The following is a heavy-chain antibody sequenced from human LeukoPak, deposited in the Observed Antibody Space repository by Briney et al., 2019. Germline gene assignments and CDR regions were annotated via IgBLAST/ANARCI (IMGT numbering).Heavy chain of an antibody. D-gene: IGHD3-10*01. CDR2: IRYDGSNK. CDR1: GFTFSSYG. Sequence: GGSLRLSCAASGFTFSSYGMHRVRQAPGKGLEWVAFIRYDGSNKYYADSVKGRFTISRDNSKNTLYLQMNSLRAEDTAVYYCAKSIGITMVRGVSWGQGTLVTVSS. V-gene: IGHV3-30*02. CDR3: AKSIGITMVRGVS. J-gene: IGHJ5*02.